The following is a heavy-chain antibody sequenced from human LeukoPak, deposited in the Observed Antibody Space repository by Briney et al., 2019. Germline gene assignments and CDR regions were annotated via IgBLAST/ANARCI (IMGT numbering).Heavy chain of an antibody. CDR3: ARHQRTYYYDSSGYFRMGHAFDI. D-gene: IGHD3-22*01. CDR1: GGSISSGSYY. Sequence: SQTLSLTCTVSGGSISSGSYYWSWIRQPAGKGLEWIGSIYYSGSTYYNPSLKSRVTISVDTSKNQFSLKLSSVTAADTAVYYCARHQRTYYYDSSGYFRMGHAFDIWGQGTMVTVSS. V-gene: IGHV4-39*01. J-gene: IGHJ3*02. CDR2: IYYSGST.